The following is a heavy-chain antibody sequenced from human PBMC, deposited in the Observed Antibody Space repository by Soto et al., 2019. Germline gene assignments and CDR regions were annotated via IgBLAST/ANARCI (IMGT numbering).Heavy chain of an antibody. CDR1: GFTFGNYA. Sequence: EVRLLESGGGLVQPGGSLRLSCDASGFTFGNYAMTWVRQGPGRGLEWVSALSGSSLNTYYADSVKGRFTISRDNSKNTMYLEINSLRVDDTAVYYCTTQFFLSSRKPPEDVWGQGTPVAVSS. CDR2: LSGSSLNT. J-gene: IGHJ6*02. CDR3: TTQFFLSSRKPPEDV. V-gene: IGHV3-23*01.